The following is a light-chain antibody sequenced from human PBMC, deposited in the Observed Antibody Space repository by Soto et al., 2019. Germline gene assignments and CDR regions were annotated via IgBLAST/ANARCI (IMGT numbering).Light chain of an antibody. CDR1: SSNIGGNS. CDR2: EVS. V-gene: IGLV2-14*01. CDR3: NSYTSTSNIVA. Sequence: QSVMTQPPSVSAAPGQKVTISCSGSSSNIGGNSVSWYQQLPGTAPKLMIYEVSNRPSGVSNRFSGSKSGNTASLTISGLQAEDEADYYCNSYTSTSNIVAFGGGTKLTVL. J-gene: IGLJ2*01.